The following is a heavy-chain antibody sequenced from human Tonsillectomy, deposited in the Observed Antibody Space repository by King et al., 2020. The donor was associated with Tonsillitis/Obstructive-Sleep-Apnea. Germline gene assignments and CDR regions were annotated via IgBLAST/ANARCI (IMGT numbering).Heavy chain of an antibody. J-gene: IGHJ4*02. CDR3: ARAPDQMGVVIPTTGYYFDF. D-gene: IGHD2-15*01. Sequence: VQLQQWGAGLLKPSETLSLTCAVYGGSFSGYYWNWIRQPPGKGLEWIGQINHSGSTNYNPSLKSRVTISLDTSKNQFSLRLSSVTAADTAVYYWARAPDQMGVVIPTTGYYFDFWGQGTLVTVSS. V-gene: IGHV4-34*01. CDR2: INHSGST. CDR1: GGSFSGYY.